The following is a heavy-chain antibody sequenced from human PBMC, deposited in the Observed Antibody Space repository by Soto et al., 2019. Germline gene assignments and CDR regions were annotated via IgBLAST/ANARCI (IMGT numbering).Heavy chain of an antibody. J-gene: IGHJ2*01. CDR2: IIPIFGTA. CDR3: ARGNHRWLQLWYFDL. CDR1: GGTFSSYT. Sequence: QVQLVQSGAEVKKPGSSVTVSCKASGGTFSSYTISWVRQAPGQGLEWMGGIIPIFGTANYAQKFQGRVTITEDESPSTAYMEWSSLRSEDTAVYYCARGNHRWLQLWYFDLWGRGTLVTVSS. V-gene: IGHV1-69*12. D-gene: IGHD5-12*01.